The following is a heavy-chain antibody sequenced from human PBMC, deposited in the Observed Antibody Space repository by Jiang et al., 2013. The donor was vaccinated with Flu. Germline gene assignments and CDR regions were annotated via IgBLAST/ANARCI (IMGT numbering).Heavy chain of an antibody. CDR1: GFMFNYYG. CDR3: VREILVMGRSKGYFHL. J-gene: IGHJ1*01. CDR2: IFNDGSHS. Sequence: RLSCVASGFMFNYYGMHWVRQAPGKGPEWVAVIFNDGSHSDYADSVRGRFTISRDNSKNTLYLQMNSLRVEDTALYYCVREILVMGRSKGYFHLWGQGTQVTVSP. V-gene: IGHV3-33*01. D-gene: IGHD1-26*01.